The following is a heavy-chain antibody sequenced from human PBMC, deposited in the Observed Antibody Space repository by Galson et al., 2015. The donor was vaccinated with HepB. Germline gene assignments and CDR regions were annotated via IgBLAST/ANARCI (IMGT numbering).Heavy chain of an antibody. CDR2: IKQDGSEK. CDR3: ARDHPYDFWSGGLDV. D-gene: IGHD3-3*01. J-gene: IGHJ6*04. V-gene: IGHV3-7*03. Sequence: SLRLSCAASGFMFSSYWMTWVRQAPGKGLEWVANIKQDGSEKYYVDSVKGRFSIYRDNDKNSLFLQMNSLRAEDTAVYYCARDHPYDFWSGGLDVWGKGTTVTVSS. CDR1: GFMFSSYW.